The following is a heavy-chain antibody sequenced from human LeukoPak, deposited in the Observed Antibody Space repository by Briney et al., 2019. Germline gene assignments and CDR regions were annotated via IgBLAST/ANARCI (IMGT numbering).Heavy chain of an antibody. Sequence: GGSLRLSCAASGFIFSDYYMGWIRQAPGKGLEWVSYMCSRGNTIYYADSVKGRFTISRDNAKNSLYLQMNSLRAEDTAVYYCARRWLNYYDTRSTYFDSWGQGTLVTVSS. V-gene: IGHV3-11*01. CDR2: MCSRGNTI. D-gene: IGHD3-22*01. CDR1: GFIFSDYY. CDR3: ARRWLNYYDTRSTYFDS. J-gene: IGHJ4*02.